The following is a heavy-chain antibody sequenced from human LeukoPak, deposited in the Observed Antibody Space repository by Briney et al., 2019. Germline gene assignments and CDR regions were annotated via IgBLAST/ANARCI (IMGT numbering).Heavy chain of an antibody. Sequence: GGSLRLSCAASGFIVSIDSISWVRQAPGKGLDWVSIIYSGGTTNYADSVRARFTISRDNSKNTVYLQMNSLRVEDTAVYYCARATLDNWGQGTLVTVSS. CDR3: ARATLDN. J-gene: IGHJ4*02. CDR2: IYSGGTT. CDR1: GFIVSIDS. V-gene: IGHV3-53*01.